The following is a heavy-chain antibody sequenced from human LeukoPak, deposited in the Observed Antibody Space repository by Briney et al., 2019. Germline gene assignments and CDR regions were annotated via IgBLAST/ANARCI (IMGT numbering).Heavy chain of an antibody. CDR2: IYPGDSVT. CDR3: ARHGYYDFWSGQNWFDP. J-gene: IGHJ5*02. CDR1: GYSFSSFW. Sequence: GESLKISCKASGYSFSSFWIAWVRQMPGKSLEWMGIIYPGDSVTRYSPSFQGQVTISADKSITTAYLQWSSLKASDTAIYYCARHGYYDFWSGQNWFDPWGQGTLVTVSS. V-gene: IGHV5-51*01. D-gene: IGHD3-3*01.